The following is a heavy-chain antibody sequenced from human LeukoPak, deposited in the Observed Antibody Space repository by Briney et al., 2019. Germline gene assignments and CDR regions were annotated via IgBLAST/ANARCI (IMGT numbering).Heavy chain of an antibody. Sequence: PGGSLRRSCAASGFIFTTYGMHWVRQGPGKGLEWVAVILDGGSNKYYADSGRGRFTISRDNYKNTLCLQMNSLRPEDTAVYYCANPVRGTALFDSWGQGALVTVSS. J-gene: IGHJ4*02. CDR1: GFIFTTYG. V-gene: IGHV3-30*18. D-gene: IGHD2-15*01. CDR2: ILDGGSNK. CDR3: ANPVRGTALFDS.